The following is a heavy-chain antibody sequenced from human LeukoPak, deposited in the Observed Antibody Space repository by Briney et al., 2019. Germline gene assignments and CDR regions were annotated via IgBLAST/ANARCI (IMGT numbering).Heavy chain of an antibody. CDR2: IHKSGST. D-gene: IGHD3-9*01. CDR3: ARGRVETDDDILAGLFDY. V-gene: IGHV4-30-4*01. Sequence: PSETLSLTCSVSGGSISSGDNYWSWIRQPLGKGLEWIGYIHKSGSTYYNPSLKSRITISVDMIKNQFSLKLSSVTAADTAVYYCARGRVETDDDILAGLFDYWGQGTLVTVSS. CDR1: GGSISSGDNY. J-gene: IGHJ4*02.